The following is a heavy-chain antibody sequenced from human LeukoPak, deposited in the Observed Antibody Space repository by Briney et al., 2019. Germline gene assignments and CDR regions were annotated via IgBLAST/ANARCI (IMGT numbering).Heavy chain of an antibody. CDR1: GGSISGYY. V-gene: IGHV4-4*07. J-gene: IGHJ5*02. CDR2: IYTNLNT. CDR3: AREVRGGRFGELFLWFDP. Sequence: SETLSLTCIVSGGSISGYYWSWIRLPAGKGLGWIGRIYTNLNTNYNPSLKSRVTMSVDTSKNQFSLKLNSVTAADTAVYYCAREVRGGRFGELFLWFDPWGQGTLVTVSS. D-gene: IGHD3-10*01.